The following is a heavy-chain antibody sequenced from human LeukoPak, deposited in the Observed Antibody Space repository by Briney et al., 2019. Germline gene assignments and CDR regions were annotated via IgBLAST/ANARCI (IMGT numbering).Heavy chain of an antibody. J-gene: IGHJ6*03. CDR3: ARETHGDYVDV. V-gene: IGHV3-7*01. CDR1: GFTFSSYW. D-gene: IGHD3-10*01. Sequence: PGGSLRLSCAASGFTFSSYWMSWVRQAPGKGLEWVANIKQDGSEKYCVDSVKGRFTISRDNAKNSLYLQMNSLRAEDTAVYYCARETHGDYVDVWGKGTTVTVSS. CDR2: IKQDGSEK.